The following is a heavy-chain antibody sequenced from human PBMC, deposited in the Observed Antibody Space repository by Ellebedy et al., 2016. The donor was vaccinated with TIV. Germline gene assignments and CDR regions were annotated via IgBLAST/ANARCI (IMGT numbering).Heavy chain of an antibody. J-gene: IGHJ4*02. CDR3: ASRVATTSGFDY. CDR1: GFTFSGYW. CDR2: INTAGSST. Sequence: PGGSLRLSCAASGFTFSGYWMHWVRQAPGKGLVWVSHINTAGSSTVYADSVKGRFTISRDNAKNTLYLQMNSLRAEDTAVYFCASRVATTSGFDYWGQGTLVTVSS. V-gene: IGHV3-74*01. D-gene: IGHD5-12*01.